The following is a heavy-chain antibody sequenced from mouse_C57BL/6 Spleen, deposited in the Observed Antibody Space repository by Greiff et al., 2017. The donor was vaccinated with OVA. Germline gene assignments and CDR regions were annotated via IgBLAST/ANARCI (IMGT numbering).Heavy chain of an antibody. D-gene: IGHD2-2*01. Sequence: QVQLKESGPGLVQPSQSLSITCTVSGFSLTSYGVHWVRQSPGKGLEWLGVIWSGGSTDYNAAFISRLSISKDNSKSQVFVKMNSLQADDTAIYYCARNMVTTYFDYWGQGTTLTVSS. J-gene: IGHJ2*01. CDR2: IWSGGST. V-gene: IGHV2-2*01. CDR1: GFSLTSYG. CDR3: ARNMVTTYFDY.